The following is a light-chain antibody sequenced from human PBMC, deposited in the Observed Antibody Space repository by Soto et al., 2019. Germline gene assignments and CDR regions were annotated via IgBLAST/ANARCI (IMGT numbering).Light chain of an antibody. CDR2: KAS. Sequence: DNQMNQSPSALSASVGDRVTITCRASQSISSWLAWYQQKPGKAPKLLIYKASSLESGVPSRFSGSGSGTDFTLTISSLQPEDFATYYCQQSYSTPITSGQGTRLEIK. CDR3: QQSYSTPIT. V-gene: IGKV1-5*03. J-gene: IGKJ5*01. CDR1: QSISSW.